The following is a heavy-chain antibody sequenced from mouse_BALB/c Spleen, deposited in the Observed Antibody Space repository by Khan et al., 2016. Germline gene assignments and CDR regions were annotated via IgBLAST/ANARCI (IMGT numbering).Heavy chain of an antibody. J-gene: IGHJ3*01. Sequence: QIQLVQSGPELKKPGETVKISCKASGYTFTNYGMNWVKQAPGKGLKWMGWINTNTGEPTYAEEFKGHFVFSLETSASTAYLHINNLNNEDTATYFCAEDYYGSNWFAYWGQGTLVTVSA. V-gene: IGHV9-3*02. D-gene: IGHD1-1*01. CDR1: GYTFTNYG. CDR3: AEDYYGSNWFAY. CDR2: INTNTGEP.